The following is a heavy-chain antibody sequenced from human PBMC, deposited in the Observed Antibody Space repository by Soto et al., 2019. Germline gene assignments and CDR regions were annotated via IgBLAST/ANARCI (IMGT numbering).Heavy chain of an antibody. CDR2: ISAANGDT. Sequence: QVHLVQSGAEVKKPGASVKVSCKASGYTFSSYGISWVRQAPGQGLKWMGWISAANGDTNSAPKFQGRVTMTTDTSTSTAYMELRSLRSDDTALYYCATDYRAACGGSCYYFDYWGQGTLVTVSA. CDR1: GYTFSSYG. CDR3: ATDYRAACGGSCYYFDY. V-gene: IGHV1-18*01. D-gene: IGHD2-15*01. J-gene: IGHJ4*02.